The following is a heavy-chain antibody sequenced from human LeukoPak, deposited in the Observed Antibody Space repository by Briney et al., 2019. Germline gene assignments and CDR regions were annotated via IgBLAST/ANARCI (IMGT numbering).Heavy chain of an antibody. V-gene: IGHV4-39*07. D-gene: IGHD7-27*01. CDR1: GGSISSSSYY. CDR2: IYYSGSI. Sequence: SETLSLTCTVSGGSISSSSYYWGWIRQPPGKGLEWIGNIYYSGSIYYNPSLKSRVTISIDTSRNQFSLNLNYVTAADTAVYYCTRDSSINWEFFGYWGQGSLVTVSS. CDR3: TRDSSINWEFFGY. J-gene: IGHJ4*02.